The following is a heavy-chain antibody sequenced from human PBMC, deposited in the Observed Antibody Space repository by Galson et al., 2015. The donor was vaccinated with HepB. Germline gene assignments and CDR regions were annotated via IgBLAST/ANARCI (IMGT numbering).Heavy chain of an antibody. V-gene: IGHV3-53*04. Sequence: SLRLSCAASGFTVSSNCMSWVRQAPGKGLEWVSVIYSGGSTYYADSVKGRFTISRHNSKNTLYLQMNSLRAEDTAVYYCARELGRYCSGGSCPTRFDYWGQGTLVTVSS. CDR2: IYSGGST. J-gene: IGHJ4*02. CDR3: ARELGRYCSGGSCPTRFDY. D-gene: IGHD2-15*01. CDR1: GFTVSSNC.